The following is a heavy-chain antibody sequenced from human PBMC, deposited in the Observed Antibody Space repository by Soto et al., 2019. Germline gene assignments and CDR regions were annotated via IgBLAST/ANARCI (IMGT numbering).Heavy chain of an antibody. CDR3: ARVVPRWYFDL. CDR2: INPSGGST. Sequence: QVQLVQSGAEVKKPGASVKVSCKASGYTFTSYYMHWVRQAPGQGLEWMGIINPSGGSTSYAQKCQGRVTMTRDTSTSTVYMELSSLRSEDTAVYYCARVVPRWYFDLWGRGTLVTVSS. CDR1: GYTFTSYY. D-gene: IGHD2-15*01. J-gene: IGHJ2*01. V-gene: IGHV1-46*01.